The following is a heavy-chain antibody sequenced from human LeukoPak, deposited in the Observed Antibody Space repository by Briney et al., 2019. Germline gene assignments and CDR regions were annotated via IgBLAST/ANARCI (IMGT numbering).Heavy chain of an antibody. V-gene: IGHV4-4*09. J-gene: IGHJ5*02. CDR1: GGSNNSYY. CDR3: ARKAPKKGWFDP. CDR2: THPSGNT. Sequence: SETLSLTCTVSGGSNNSYYWSWIRQPPGKGLEWIGYTHPSGNTNYSPSLKSRVTISIDMSRDQFSLKLSSVTAADTAVYYCARKAPKKGWFDPWGQGTLVTVSS.